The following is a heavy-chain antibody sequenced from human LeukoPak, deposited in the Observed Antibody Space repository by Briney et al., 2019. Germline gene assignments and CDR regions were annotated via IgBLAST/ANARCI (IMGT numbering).Heavy chain of an antibody. CDR2: IKEDGTET. Sequence: GGSLRLSCAASGFMFSSNWMSWVRLAPGKGLEWVANIKEDGTETYYVDSVKGRFTISRDNAKNSLYLQMNSLRVEDTAVYCCAKEGRSLQTYWGQGTLVTVSS. CDR3: AKEGRSLQTY. D-gene: IGHD5-24*01. V-gene: IGHV3-7*03. CDR1: GFMFSSNW. J-gene: IGHJ4*02.